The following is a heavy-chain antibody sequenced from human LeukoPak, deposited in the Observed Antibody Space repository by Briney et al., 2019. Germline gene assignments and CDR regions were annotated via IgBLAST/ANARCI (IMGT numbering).Heavy chain of an antibody. V-gene: IGHV3-9*01. Sequence: GGSLRLSCAASGFTFDDYAMHWVRHAPGKGLEGVSGISWNSGSIGYADSVRGRFTISRDNAKNTLYLQMNTLRVEDTAVYYCTRDLMDYDVSTGLHHYYMDVWGQGTTVTVSS. CDR3: TRDLMDYDVSTGLHHYYMDV. CDR1: GFTFDDYA. CDR2: ISWNSGSI. J-gene: IGHJ6*02. D-gene: IGHD3-9*01.